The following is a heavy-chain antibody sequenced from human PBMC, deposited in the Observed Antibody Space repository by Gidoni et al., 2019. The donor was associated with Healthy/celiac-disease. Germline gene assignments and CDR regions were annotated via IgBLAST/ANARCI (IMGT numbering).Heavy chain of an antibody. D-gene: IGHD2-15*01. J-gene: IGHJ4*02. CDR1: GFTFRSYW. CDR3: ARGLGYCSGGSCGNDY. Sequence: EVQLVESGGGLVQPGGSLRLSCAASGFTFRSYWMSWVRQAPGKGLEWVANIKQDGSEKYYVDSVKGRFTISRDNAKNSLYLQMNSLRAEDTAVYYCARGLGYCSGGSCGNDYWGQGTLVTVSS. CDR2: IKQDGSEK. V-gene: IGHV3-7*04.